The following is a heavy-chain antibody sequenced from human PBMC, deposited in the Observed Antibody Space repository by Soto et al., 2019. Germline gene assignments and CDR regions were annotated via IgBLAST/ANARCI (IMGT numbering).Heavy chain of an antibody. CDR3: ARDLNK. CDR1: GFTVSTNY. J-gene: IGHJ4*02. CDR2: TDSGGKT. V-gene: IGHV3-53*01. Sequence: GGSLRLSCAASGFTVSTNYMSWVRQAPGKGLEWVSVTDSGGKTYYADSVKGRFTISRDNSKNTLYLQMNSLRVEDTAVYYCARDLNKWGQGTLVTVSS.